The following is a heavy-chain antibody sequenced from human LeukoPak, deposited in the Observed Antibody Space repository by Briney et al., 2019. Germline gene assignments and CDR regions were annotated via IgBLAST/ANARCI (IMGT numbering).Heavy chain of an antibody. CDR2: INHSGST. CDR1: GGSFSGYY. CDR3: ARGRPYCSSTSCYALYYYYYGMDV. V-gene: IGHV4-34*01. J-gene: IGHJ6*02. Sequence: PSETLSLTRAVYGGSFSGYYWSWIRQPPGKGLEWIGEINHSGSTNYNPSLKSRVTISVDTSKNQFSLKLSSVTAADTAVYYCARGRPYCSSTSCYALYYYYYGMDVWGQGTTVTVSS. D-gene: IGHD2-2*01.